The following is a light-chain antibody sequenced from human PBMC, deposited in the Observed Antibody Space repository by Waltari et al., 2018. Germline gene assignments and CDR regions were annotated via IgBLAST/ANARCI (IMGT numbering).Light chain of an antibody. CDR2: EVS. CDR3: SSYTSSSTPRYV. J-gene: IGLJ1*01. CDR1: SSDVGGYNY. V-gene: IGLV2-14*01. Sequence: QSALTQPASVSGSPGQSITISCTGTSSDVGGYNYVSWYQQHPGKAPKLMIYEVSNRPSGFSNRFSGSKSGNTASLTISGLQAEDEADYYCSSYTSSSTPRYVFGTGTKVTVL.